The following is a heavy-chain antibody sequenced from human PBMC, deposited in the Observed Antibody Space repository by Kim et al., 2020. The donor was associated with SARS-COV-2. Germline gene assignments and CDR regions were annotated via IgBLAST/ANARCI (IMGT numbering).Heavy chain of an antibody. J-gene: IGHJ4*02. Sequence: SETLSLTCTVSGGSISSSSYYWGWIRQPPGKGLEWIGSIYYSGSTYYNPSLKSRVTISVDTSKNQFSLKLSSVTAADTAVYYCARQSFGWELFNYWGQGTLVTVSS. CDR3: ARQSFGWELFNY. CDR2: IYYSGST. V-gene: IGHV4-39*01. CDR1: GGSISSSSYY. D-gene: IGHD1-26*01.